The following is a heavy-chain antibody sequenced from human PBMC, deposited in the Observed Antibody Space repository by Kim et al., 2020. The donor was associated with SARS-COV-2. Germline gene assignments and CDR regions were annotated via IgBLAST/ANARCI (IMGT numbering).Heavy chain of an antibody. CDR3: AGSSVGFDC. Sequence: ITSNHPALQSRVTISVDTSKNQSSLKLSSVTAADTAVYYCAGSSVGFDCWGQGTLVTVSS. V-gene: IGHV4-59*01. CDR2: IT. J-gene: IGHJ4*02.